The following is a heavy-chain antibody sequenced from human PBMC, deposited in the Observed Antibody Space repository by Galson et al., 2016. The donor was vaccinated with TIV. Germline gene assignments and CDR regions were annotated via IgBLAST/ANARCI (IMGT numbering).Heavy chain of an antibody. CDR2: ISPSGTI. J-gene: IGHJ3*01. V-gene: IGHV3-69-1*02. D-gene: IGHD5-12*01. Sequence: SLRLSCAASGFTFSDYAMHWVRQAPGKGLEWISYISPSGTIYYADSVKGRFTISRDNAKNSLFLQMNSLRAEDTAVYFCARVATFVDAFDLWGQGTVVTVS. CDR3: ARVATFVDAFDL. CDR1: GFTFSDYA.